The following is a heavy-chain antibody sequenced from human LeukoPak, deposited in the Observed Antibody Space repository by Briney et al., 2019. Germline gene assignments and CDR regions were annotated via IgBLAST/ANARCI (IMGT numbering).Heavy chain of an antibody. V-gene: IGHV3-74*01. J-gene: IGHJ1*01. CDR3: ARAPSEIGGYYPEYFRH. CDR1: GFTFSSYW. D-gene: IGHD3-22*01. Sequence: GGSLRLSCAASGFTFSSYWMHWVRQAPGKGLLWVSRIKSDGSTNYADSMKGRFTISRDNAKNTVSLQMNSLRAEDTGVYYCARAPSEIGGYYPEYFRHWGQGTLVTVSS. CDR2: IKSDGST.